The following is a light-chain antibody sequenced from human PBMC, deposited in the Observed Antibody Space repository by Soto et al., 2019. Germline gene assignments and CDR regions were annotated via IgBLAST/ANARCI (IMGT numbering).Light chain of an antibody. Sequence: QSVLTQPASVSGSPGQSITVSCTGSRSDIGDYNFVSWYQQHPGKAPKLIIYEVNDRPSGVSNRFSGSKSANTASLTISGLQAADEADYYCSSYTGTGAVLFGGGTKVTVL. J-gene: IGLJ2*01. V-gene: IGLV2-14*01. CDR2: EVN. CDR1: RSDIGDYNF. CDR3: SSYTGTGAVL.